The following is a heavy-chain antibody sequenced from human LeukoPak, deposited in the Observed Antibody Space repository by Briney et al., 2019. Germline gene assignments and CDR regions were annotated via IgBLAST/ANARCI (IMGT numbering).Heavy chain of an antibody. CDR2: ISGSGGST. CDR3: AKALVGSYYATDY. CDR1: GFTFDDYA. V-gene: IGHV3-23*01. J-gene: IGHJ4*02. D-gene: IGHD1-26*01. Sequence: PGRSLRLSCAASGFTFDDYAMHWVRQAPGKGLGWVSGISGSGGSTYYADSVKGRFTISRDNSKNTLYLQMNSLRAEDTAVYYCAKALVGSYYATDYWGQGTLVTVSS.